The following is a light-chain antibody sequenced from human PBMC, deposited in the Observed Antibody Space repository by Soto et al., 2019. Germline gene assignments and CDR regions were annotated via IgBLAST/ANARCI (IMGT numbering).Light chain of an antibody. CDR2: GAS. CDR1: QRFGSS. J-gene: IGKJ2*01. Sequence: EIVRTKSPATLSVSPGERVTLSCRASQRFGSSLAWYQQKPGQAPRLLIYGASTRVTGIPDRLGGSGSGTEFTITISSLQSEDVAVCYCQQYNNWPYPFGQGTQLEIK. V-gene: IGKV3-15*01. CDR3: QQYNNWPYP.